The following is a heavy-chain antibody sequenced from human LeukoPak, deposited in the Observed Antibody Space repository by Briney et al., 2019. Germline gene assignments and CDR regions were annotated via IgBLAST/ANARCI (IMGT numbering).Heavy chain of an antibody. V-gene: IGHV4-34*01. CDR3: ARGGFYCGGDCYGDY. Sequence: TSETLSLTCAVYGGFFCPYYWSWIRQPPGKGLEWIGEINHSGSTNYNPSLKSRVTISVDTSKNQFSLRLSSVTAADTAVYYCARGGFYCGGDCYGDYWGQGTLVTVSS. J-gene: IGHJ4*02. D-gene: IGHD2-21*02. CDR2: INHSGST. CDR1: GGFFCPYY.